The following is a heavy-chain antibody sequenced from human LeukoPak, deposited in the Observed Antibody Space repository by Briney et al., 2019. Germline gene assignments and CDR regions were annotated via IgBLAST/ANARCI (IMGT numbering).Heavy chain of an antibody. CDR3: AKGRSRGSSSSIDY. CDR2: ISYDGSNK. Sequence: GGSLRLSCAASGFTFSSYGMHWVRQAPGKGLEWVAVISYDGSNKYYADSVKGRFTISRDNSKNTLYLQMSSLRAEDTAVYYCAKGRSRGSSSSIDYWGQGTLVTVSS. V-gene: IGHV3-30*18. CDR1: GFTFSSYG. D-gene: IGHD6-6*01. J-gene: IGHJ4*02.